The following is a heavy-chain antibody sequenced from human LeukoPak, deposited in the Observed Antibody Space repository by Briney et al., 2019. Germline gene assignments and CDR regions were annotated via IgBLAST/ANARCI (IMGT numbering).Heavy chain of an antibody. CDR1: GYTFTNCG. CDR2: ISAYNGDT. J-gene: IGHJ5*02. CDR3: ARDACVSCGGDCCHDP. V-gene: IGHV1-18*01. D-gene: IGHD2-21*02. Sequence: ASVKVFCKASGYTFTNCGISWVRQAPGQGLEWMAGISAYNGDTRYAQKFQGRVILTTDTSTTTAYMELRNLRSDDTAVYYCARDACVSCGGDCCHDPWGQGTLVTVSS.